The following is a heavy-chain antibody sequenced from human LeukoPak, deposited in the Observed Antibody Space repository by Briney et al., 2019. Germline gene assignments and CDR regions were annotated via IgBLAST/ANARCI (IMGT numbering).Heavy chain of an antibody. V-gene: IGHV1-2*02. CDR2: INPNSGGT. D-gene: IGHD6-19*01. CDR1: GYTFTGYY. CDR3: ARVGYSSGWYDY. J-gene: IGHJ4*02. Sequence: ASVKVSCKASGYTFTGYYMRWVRQAPGQGLEWMGWINPNSGGTNYAQKFQGRVTMTRDTSISTAYMELSRLRSDDTAVYYCARVGYSSGWYDYWGQGTLVTVSS.